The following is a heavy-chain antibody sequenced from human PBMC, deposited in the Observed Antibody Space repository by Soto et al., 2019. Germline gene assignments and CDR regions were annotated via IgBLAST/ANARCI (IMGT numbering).Heavy chain of an antibody. CDR1: GGSISSYY. D-gene: IGHD6-19*01. J-gene: IGHJ4*02. Sequence: QVQLQESGPGLVKPSETLSLTCTVSGGSISSYYWSWIRQPPGKGLEWIGYIYYSGSTNYNPSLKSRVTRSVVTSKNQFSLKLSSVTAADTAVYYCAGSIAVAGYFDYWGQGTLVTVSS. CDR3: AGSIAVAGYFDY. V-gene: IGHV4-59*08. CDR2: IYYSGST.